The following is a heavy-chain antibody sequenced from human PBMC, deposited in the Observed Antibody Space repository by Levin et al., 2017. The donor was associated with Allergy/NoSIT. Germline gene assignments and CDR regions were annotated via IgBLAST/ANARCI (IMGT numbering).Heavy chain of an antibody. CDR2: ISWNSGSI. CDR1: GFTFDDYA. CDR3: AKDISPIQNFWSGTCFDY. J-gene: IGHJ4*02. V-gene: IGHV3-9*01. Sequence: GGSLRLSCAASGFTFDDYAMHWVRQAPGKGLEWVSGISWNSGSIGYADSVKGRFTISRDNAKNSLYLQMNSLRAEDTALYYCAKDISPIQNFWSGTCFDYWGQGTLVTVSS. D-gene: IGHD3-3*01.